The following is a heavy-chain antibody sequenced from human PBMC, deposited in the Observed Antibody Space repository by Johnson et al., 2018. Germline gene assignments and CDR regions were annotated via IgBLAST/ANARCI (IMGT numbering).Heavy chain of an antibody. D-gene: IGHD2-8*01. CDR3: ASCIYYCYYMDV. V-gene: IGHV3-30*03. CDR1: GFTFTSYG. CDR2: ISYDGSNK. J-gene: IGHJ6*03. Sequence: QVQLVQSGGGVVQPWRSLSLSCAASGFTFTSYGFHWVRQAPGKGLEWVAVISYDGSNKYYADSVKARFTISRDHSKNTLYLQMNSLRAEDTALYYCASCIYYCYYMDVLGDGTAVTVSS.